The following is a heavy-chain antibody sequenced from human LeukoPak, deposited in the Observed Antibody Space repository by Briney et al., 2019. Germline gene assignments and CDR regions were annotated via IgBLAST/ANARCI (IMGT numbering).Heavy chain of an antibody. CDR1: GVSISSSNSY. CDR3: ARGDGYYFDY. J-gene: IGHJ4*02. Sequence: SETLSLTCTVSGVSISSSNSYWGWIRQPPGKGLEWIGSIYYSGNTYYNASLKSQVSISIDTSKNQFSLKLSSVTAADTAVYYCARGDGYYFDYWGQGTLVTVSS. V-gene: IGHV4-39*01. CDR2: IYYSGNT.